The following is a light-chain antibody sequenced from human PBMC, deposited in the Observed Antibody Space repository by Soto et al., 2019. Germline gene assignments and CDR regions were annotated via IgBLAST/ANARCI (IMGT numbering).Light chain of an antibody. J-gene: IGKJ4*01. Sequence: IQMTQSHSTLSASVGDRVTITFRASQSVRSWLAWYQQKPGRAPKFLIYDASSLESGVPSRFSGSGSGTEFTLTISNLQPDDFATYYCQQYDNYPLTFAGGTKVAIK. V-gene: IGKV1-5*01. CDR3: QQYDNYPLT. CDR2: DAS. CDR1: QSVRSW.